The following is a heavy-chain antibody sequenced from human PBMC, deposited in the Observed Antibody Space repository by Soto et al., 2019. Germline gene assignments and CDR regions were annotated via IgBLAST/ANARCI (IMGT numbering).Heavy chain of an antibody. V-gene: IGHV1-3*01. Sequence: ASVKVSCKASGYTFTSYAMHWVRQAPGQRLEWMGWINAGNGNTKYSQKFQGRVTITRDTSASTAYMELSSLRSEDTAVYYCARAYGEAVAGDDAFDIWGQGTMVTVSS. CDR3: ARAYGEAVAGDDAFDI. D-gene: IGHD6-19*01. CDR1: GYTFTSYA. CDR2: INAGNGNT. J-gene: IGHJ3*02.